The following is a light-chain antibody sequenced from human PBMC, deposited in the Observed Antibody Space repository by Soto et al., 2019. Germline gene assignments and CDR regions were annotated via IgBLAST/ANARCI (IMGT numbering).Light chain of an antibody. J-gene: IGKJ1*01. V-gene: IGKV1-9*01. CDR3: QQLDSYPRT. Sequence: DIQLTQSPCFLSASVGDRVTITCRASQGVANYFAWYQQKPGKAPNLLIYAASTLQGGVPSRFSGSGSGTEFTLTISSLQPEDFATYYCQQLDSYPRTFGQGTKVDIK. CDR2: AAS. CDR1: QGVANY.